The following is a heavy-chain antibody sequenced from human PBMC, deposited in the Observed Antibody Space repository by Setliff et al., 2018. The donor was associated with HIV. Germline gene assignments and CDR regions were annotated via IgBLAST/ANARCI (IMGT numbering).Heavy chain of an antibody. Sequence: GASVKVSCKASGYTFTAYGITWVRKAPGQGLEWMGWMSAYSGDTKYAQKIQGRVNMTRDTSTDTAYVELRSLRFDDTALYYCVRGYYYDKTGYGTFDIWGQGTVVTVSS. V-gene: IGHV1-18*04. CDR2: MSAYSGDT. CDR1: GYTFTAYG. CDR3: VRGYYYDKTGYGTFDI. D-gene: IGHD3-22*01. J-gene: IGHJ3*02.